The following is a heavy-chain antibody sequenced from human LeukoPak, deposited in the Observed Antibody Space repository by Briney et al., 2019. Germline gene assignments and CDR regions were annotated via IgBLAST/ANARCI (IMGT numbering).Heavy chain of an antibody. V-gene: IGHV1-58*01. D-gene: IGHD2/OR15-2a*01. CDR2: IVVGSGDT. CDR1: GFTFTSSS. Sequence: SVKVSCKASGFTFTSSSVQWVRQARGQRLEWIGWIVVGSGDTNYAQKFQERVTITRDMSTSRDYMELSSLRSEDTAVYYCAADAFYLNFDYWGQGTLVTVSS. CDR3: AADAFYLNFDY. J-gene: IGHJ4*02.